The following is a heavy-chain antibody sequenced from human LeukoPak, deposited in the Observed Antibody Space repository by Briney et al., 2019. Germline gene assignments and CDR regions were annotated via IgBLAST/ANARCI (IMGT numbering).Heavy chain of an antibody. J-gene: IGHJ1*01. CDR1: GDSFSCGY. CDR2: IYDSGIT. V-gene: IGHV4-4*09. Sequence: SETLSLTCTVSGDSFSCGYWSWVRQPPGKGLEWIGYIYDSGITDYNASLTSRLTISVDTSNIQFSLNLSSVTAADTAVYYCAGRGHRYSRDWGQGILVTVSS. CDR3: AGRGHRYSRD. D-gene: IGHD2-15*01.